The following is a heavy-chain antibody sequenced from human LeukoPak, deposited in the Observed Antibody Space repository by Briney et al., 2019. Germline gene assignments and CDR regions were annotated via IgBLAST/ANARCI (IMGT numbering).Heavy chain of an antibody. CDR2: INHSGST. Sequence: SETLSLTCAVYGGSFSGYYWSWIRQPPGKGLEWIGEINHSGSTYYNPSLKSRVTISVDRSKNQFSLKLSSVTAADTAVYYCARVVSNYYFDPWGQGTLVTVSS. CDR1: GGSFSGYY. D-gene: IGHD4-11*01. CDR3: ARVVSNYYFDP. J-gene: IGHJ4*02. V-gene: IGHV4-34*01.